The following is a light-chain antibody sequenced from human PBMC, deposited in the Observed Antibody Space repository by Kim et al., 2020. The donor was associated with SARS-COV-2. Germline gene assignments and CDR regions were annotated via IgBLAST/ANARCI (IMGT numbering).Light chain of an antibody. V-gene: IGKV1-5*03. CDR2: KAS. CDR1: QSIDTW. CDR3: QQFNTDSAVT. J-gene: IGKJ4*01. Sequence: DIQMTQSPSTLSASVGDRVTITCRASQSIDTWLAWYQQKPGKAPNLLIYKASTLQSGVQSRFSGSGSGTEFTLTISSLQPDDFATYYCQQFNTDSAVTFGGGTKVDIK.